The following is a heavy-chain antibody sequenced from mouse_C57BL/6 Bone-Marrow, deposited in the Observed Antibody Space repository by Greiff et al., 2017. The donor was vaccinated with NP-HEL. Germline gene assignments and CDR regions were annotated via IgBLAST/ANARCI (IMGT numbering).Heavy chain of an antibody. CDR3: TRGSYYYGSLPWFAY. J-gene: IGHJ3*01. CDR2: IDPETGGT. Sequence: QVQLQQSGAELVRPGASVTLSCKASGYTFTDYEMHWVKQTPVHGLEWIGAIDPETGGTAYNQKFKGKAILTADKSSSTAYMELRSLTSEDSAVYYWTRGSYYYGSLPWFAYWGQGTLVTVSA. V-gene: IGHV1-15*01. D-gene: IGHD1-1*01. CDR1: GYTFTDYE.